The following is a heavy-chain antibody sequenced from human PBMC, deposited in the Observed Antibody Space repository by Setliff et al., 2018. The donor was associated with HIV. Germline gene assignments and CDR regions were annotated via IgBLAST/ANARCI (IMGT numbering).Heavy chain of an antibody. CDR2: MNPNSGNT. CDR3: ARGGSLHGSGSAYFDY. V-gene: IGHV1-8*02. Sequence: ASVKVSCKASGYTFTSYGMSWVRQATGQGLEWMGWMNPNSGNTGYAPKFQGRVTMTRNTSISTAYMELTSLTSEDTAVYYCARGGSLHGSGSAYFDYWGQGTLVTVSS. CDR1: GYTFTSYG. J-gene: IGHJ4*02. D-gene: IGHD3-10*01.